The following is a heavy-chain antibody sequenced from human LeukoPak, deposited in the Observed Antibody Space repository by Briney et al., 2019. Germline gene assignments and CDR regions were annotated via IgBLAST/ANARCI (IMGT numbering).Heavy chain of an antibody. D-gene: IGHD2-2*03. V-gene: IGHV1-46*03. Sequence: AXVKVSCKASGYTFTSYYMHWVRQAPGQGLEWMGIINPSGGSTIYAQKFQGRVTMTRDTSTSTVYMELSSLRSEDTAVYYCARGVDIVVVPAAIHPWGQGTLVTVSS. CDR1: GYTFTSYY. CDR2: INPSGGST. J-gene: IGHJ5*02. CDR3: ARGVDIVVVPAAIHP.